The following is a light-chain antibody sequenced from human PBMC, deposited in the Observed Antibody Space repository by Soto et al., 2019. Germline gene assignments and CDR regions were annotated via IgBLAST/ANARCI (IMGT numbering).Light chain of an antibody. J-gene: IGKJ1*01. V-gene: IGKV1-6*01. CDR3: LQHYNYPRT. CDR2: AAS. Sequence: AIQMTQSPSSLSASVGDRVTITCRASQGIGNDLGWFQQKPGKVPKLLIYAASYLVSGVPSRFRGGGSGTDFTLTISSLQPEDFATYYCLQHYNYPRTFGQGTKVEIK. CDR1: QGIGND.